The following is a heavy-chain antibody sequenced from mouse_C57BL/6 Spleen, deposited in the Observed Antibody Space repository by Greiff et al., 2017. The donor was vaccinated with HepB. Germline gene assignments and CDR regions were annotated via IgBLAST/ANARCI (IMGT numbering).Heavy chain of an antibody. J-gene: IGHJ1*03. CDR1: GYTFTSYW. D-gene: IGHD2-5*01. Sequence: VQLQQPGAELVKPGASVKLSCKASGYTFTSYWMQWVKQRPGQGLEWIGEIDPSDSYTNYNQKFKGKATLTVDTSSSTAYMQLSSLTSEDSAVYYCARRYSNYVYFDVWGTGTTVTVSS. V-gene: IGHV1-50*01. CDR2: IDPSDSYT. CDR3: ARRYSNYVYFDV.